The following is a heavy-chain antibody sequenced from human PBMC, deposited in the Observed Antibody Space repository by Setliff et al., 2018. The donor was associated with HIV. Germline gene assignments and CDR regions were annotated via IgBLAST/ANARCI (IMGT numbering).Heavy chain of an antibody. CDR2: VSHDGRNI. Sequence: PGGSLRLSCAAYGFSFSSYAMSWVRQAPGKGLEWISYVSHDGRNIHYADSVKGRLTISRDNAKKTVDLQMNSLRVDDTAVYYCARYHLDSRKFEYWGQGTLVTVSS. D-gene: IGHD3-22*01. V-gene: IGHV3-48*01. CDR1: GFSFSSYA. CDR3: ARYHLDSRKFEY. J-gene: IGHJ4*02.